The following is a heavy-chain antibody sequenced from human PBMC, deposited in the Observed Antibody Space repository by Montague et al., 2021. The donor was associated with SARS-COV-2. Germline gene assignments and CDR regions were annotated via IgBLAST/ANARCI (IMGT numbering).Heavy chain of an antibody. Sequence: SETLSLTCTVSGGSISSISYYWGWIRQPPGKGLDWIGSIYYSGSTYYNLSLKSRVTISADTPKNQFSLKLSSVTAADAAVYYCARQGRDGYNTYYFDYWGKGTLVTVSS. CDR3: ARQGRDGYNTYYFDY. D-gene: IGHD5-24*01. V-gene: IGHV4-39*01. J-gene: IGHJ4*02. CDR1: GGSISSISYY. CDR2: IYYSGST.